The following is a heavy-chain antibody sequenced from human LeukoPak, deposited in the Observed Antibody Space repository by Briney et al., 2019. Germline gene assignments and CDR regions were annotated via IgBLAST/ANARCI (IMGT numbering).Heavy chain of an antibody. J-gene: IGHJ4*02. V-gene: IGHV3-23*01. CDR3: AKDPYGTRYFDY. Sequence: GGSLRLSCAASGFTFSSHALSWVRQAPGKGLEWVSSLSGSGYNTYCADSVKGRFTISRDNSKNTVYLQMNSLRAEDTAVYYCAKDPYGTRYFDYWGQGTLVTVSS. D-gene: IGHD2-2*01. CDR2: LSGSGYNT. CDR1: GFTFSSHA.